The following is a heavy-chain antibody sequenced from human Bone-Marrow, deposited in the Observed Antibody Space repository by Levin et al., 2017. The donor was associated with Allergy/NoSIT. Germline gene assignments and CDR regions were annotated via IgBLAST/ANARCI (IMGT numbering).Heavy chain of an antibody. D-gene: IGHD3-3*01. V-gene: IGHV3-7*01. CDR2: IKQDGSEK. Sequence: PGGSLRLSCAASGFTFSSYWMSWVRQAPGKGLEWVANIKQDGSEKYYVDSVKGRFTISRDNAKNSLYLQMNSLRAEDTAVYYCARVGNDFWSGYLEYYYYGMDVWGQGTTVTVSS. CDR1: GFTFSSYW. CDR3: ARVGNDFWSGYLEYYYYGMDV. J-gene: IGHJ6*02.